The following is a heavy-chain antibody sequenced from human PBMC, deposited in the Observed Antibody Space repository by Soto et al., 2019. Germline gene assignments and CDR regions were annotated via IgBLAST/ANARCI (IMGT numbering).Heavy chain of an antibody. D-gene: IGHD6-6*01. CDR2: ISYDGSNK. Sequence: QVQLVESGGGVVQPGRSLRLSCAASGFTFSSYAMHWVRQAPGKGLEWVAVISYDGSNKYYADSVKGRFNISRDNSKNTLYLQMNSLRAEDTAVYYCARDRIRAARGYYYYGMDVWGQGTTVTVSS. CDR3: ARDRIRAARGYYYYGMDV. V-gene: IGHV3-30-3*01. J-gene: IGHJ6*02. CDR1: GFTFSSYA.